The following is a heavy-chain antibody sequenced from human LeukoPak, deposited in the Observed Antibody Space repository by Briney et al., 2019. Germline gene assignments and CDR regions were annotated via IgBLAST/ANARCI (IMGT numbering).Heavy chain of an antibody. D-gene: IGHD5-12*01. V-gene: IGHV3-49*04. Sequence: GESMTLASTVYAFTLGALSMSWVRQAEGKGLEWVGFIRSKAYGGTTEYAASVKGRFTISRDDSKSIAYLQMNSLKTEDTAVYYCTRDLSGYSGYGFFDYWGQGTLVTVSS. CDR2: IRSKAYGGTT. CDR1: AFTLGALS. CDR3: TRDLSGYSGYGFFDY. J-gene: IGHJ4*02.